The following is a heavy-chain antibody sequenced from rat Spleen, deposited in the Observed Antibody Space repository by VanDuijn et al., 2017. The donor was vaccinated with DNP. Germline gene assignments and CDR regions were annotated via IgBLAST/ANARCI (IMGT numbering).Heavy chain of an antibody. CDR1: GFTFSHYY. Sequence: EVQLVESGGGLVQPGRSLKLSCAASGFTFSHYYMVWVRQAPEKSPEWVASISYEGTSTYYGDSVKGRFTVSRDNAKSTLYLQMDSLRSEDTATYYCTTGTTGITTHLDYWGQGVMVTVSS. CDR2: ISYEGTST. J-gene: IGHJ2*01. V-gene: IGHV5-22*01. D-gene: IGHD1-9*01. CDR3: TTGTTGITTHLDY.